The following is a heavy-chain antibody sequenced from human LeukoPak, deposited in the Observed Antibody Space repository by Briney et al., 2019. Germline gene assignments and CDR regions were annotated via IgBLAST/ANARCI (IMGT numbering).Heavy chain of an antibody. CDR2: IYYSGSP. Sequence: SETLSLTCTVSGGSISSYYWSWIRQPPGKGLEWIGYIYYSGSPNYNPSLKSRVTISVDTSKNQFSLKLSSVTAADTAVYYCARRWSSGYYWYFDYWGQGTLVTVSS. J-gene: IGHJ4*02. V-gene: IGHV4-59*08. D-gene: IGHD3-22*01. CDR1: GGSISSYY. CDR3: ARRWSSGYYWYFDY.